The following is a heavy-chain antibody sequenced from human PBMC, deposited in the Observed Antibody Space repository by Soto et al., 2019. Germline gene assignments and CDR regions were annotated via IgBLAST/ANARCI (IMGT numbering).Heavy chain of an antibody. V-gene: IGHV3-48*01. J-gene: IGHJ4*02. CDR2: ISSSSSTI. Sequence: GGSLRLSCAASGFTFSSYSMNWVRQAPGKGLEWVSYISSSSSTIYYADSVKGRFTISRDNAKNSLYLQMNSLRAEDTAVYYCASFPSPRIAAAGIDYWGQGTLVTVSS. CDR1: GFTFSSYS. D-gene: IGHD6-13*01. CDR3: ASFPSPRIAAAGIDY.